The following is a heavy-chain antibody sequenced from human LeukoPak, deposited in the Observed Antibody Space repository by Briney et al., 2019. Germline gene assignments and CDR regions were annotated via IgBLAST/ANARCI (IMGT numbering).Heavy chain of an antibody. D-gene: IGHD6-13*01. CDR3: ARDSYSSSWSGTY. CDR2: IIPIFGTA. Sequence: SVKVSCKASGGTFSNHAVSWVRQAPGQGLEWMGGIIPIFGTANYAQKFQGRVTITADESTSTAYMELSSLRSEDTAVYYCARDSYSSSWSGTYWGQGTLVTVSS. CDR1: GGTFSNHA. V-gene: IGHV1-69*01. J-gene: IGHJ4*02.